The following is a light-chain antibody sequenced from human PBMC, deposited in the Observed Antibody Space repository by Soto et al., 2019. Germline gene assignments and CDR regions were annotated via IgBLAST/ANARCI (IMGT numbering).Light chain of an antibody. CDR3: QQSYTTLFT. CDR2: AAS. Sequence: DIQMTQSPSSLSASVGDRVTITCRASQSISNYLNWYQQKPGKAPKLLIYAASSLHSGVPSRFIGSGSGTDFTLTISSLQPEDFATYSCQQSYTTLFTFGPGTNVDI. V-gene: IGKV1-39*01. J-gene: IGKJ3*01. CDR1: QSISNY.